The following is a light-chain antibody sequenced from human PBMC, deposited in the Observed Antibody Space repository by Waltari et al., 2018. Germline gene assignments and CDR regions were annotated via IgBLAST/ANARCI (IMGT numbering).Light chain of an antibody. CDR3: QSYDSSNHRV. CDR2: EDN. V-gene: IGLV6-57*03. Sequence: NFMLTQPPSVSESPGKTVTISCTRSRGSIASNSLQWYQQRPGSAPTTVIYEDNQRPSGVPDRFSGSIDSSSNSASLTISGLKTEDEADYYCQSYDSSNHRVFGGGTKLTVL. J-gene: IGLJ3*02. CDR1: RGSIASNS.